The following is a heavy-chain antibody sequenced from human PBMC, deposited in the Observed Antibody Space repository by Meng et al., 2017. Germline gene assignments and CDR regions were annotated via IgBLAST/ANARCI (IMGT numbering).Heavy chain of an antibody. CDR3: ARRGIAARPFYY. Sequence: QGQVEELGAGLLKPSETLSLTCAVYGGSFSGYYWSWIRQPPGKGLEWIGEINHSGSTNYSPSLKSRVTISVDTSKNQFSLKLSSVIAADTAVYYCARRGIAARPFYYWGQGTLVTVSS. D-gene: IGHD6-6*01. J-gene: IGHJ4*02. CDR1: GGSFSGYY. V-gene: IGHV4-34*01. CDR2: INHSGST.